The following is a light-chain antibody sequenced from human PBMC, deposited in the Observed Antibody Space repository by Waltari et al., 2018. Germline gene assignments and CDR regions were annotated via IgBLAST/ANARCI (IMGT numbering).Light chain of an antibody. CDR2: AAS. CDR3: QQGNSFPYT. V-gene: IGKV1-12*01. J-gene: IGKJ2*01. CDR1: QDVGSW. Sequence: DIQMTQSPSSLSASVGARVTITCQASQDVGSWLAWYQQKPGKAPKLLIYAASRLESGVPPRFSGSGSGTDFILAISSLQPEDCGTFYCQQGNSFPYTFGQGTKLEI.